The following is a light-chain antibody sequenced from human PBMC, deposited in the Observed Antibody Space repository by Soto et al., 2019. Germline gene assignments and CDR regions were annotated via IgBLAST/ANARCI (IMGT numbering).Light chain of an antibody. J-gene: IGKJ4*01. CDR3: QQLNSYPFT. CDR2: AAS. Sequence: DIQLTQSPSFLSASVGDRVTITCRASPGISSYLAWYQQKPGKAPKLLIHAASTLQSGGPSRFSGSGSGTEFTLTISSLQPEDVATYYCQQLNSYPFTFGGGTKVEIK. V-gene: IGKV1-9*01. CDR1: PGISSY.